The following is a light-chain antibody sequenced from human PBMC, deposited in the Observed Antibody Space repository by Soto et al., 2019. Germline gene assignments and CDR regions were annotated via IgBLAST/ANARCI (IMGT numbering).Light chain of an antibody. CDR3: QPYDSSLSAS. CDR1: SSNIGAGYD. CDR2: GNS. V-gene: IGLV1-40*01. J-gene: IGLJ1*01. Sequence: SALTQPPSVSGAPGQRVTISCTGSSSNIGAGYDVHWYQQLPGTAPKLLIYGNSNRPSGVPDRFSGSKSGTSASLAITGLQAEDEADYYCQPYDSSLSASFGTGTKVTVL.